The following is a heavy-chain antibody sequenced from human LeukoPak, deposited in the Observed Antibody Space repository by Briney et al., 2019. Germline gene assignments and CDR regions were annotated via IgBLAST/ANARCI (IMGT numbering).Heavy chain of an antibody. CDR1: GYTFTSYY. V-gene: IGHV1-46*01. D-gene: IGHD3-22*01. CDR3: APGRPVNYNYDSSGYYYDY. CDR2: INPSGGST. J-gene: IGHJ4*02. Sequence: ASVKVSCEASGYTFTSYYMHWVRQAPGQGPEWMGIINPSGGSTTYAQKFQGRVTMTRDTSTSTVYMELSSLRSEDTAVYYCAPGRPVNYNYDSSGYYYDYWGQGTLVTVSS.